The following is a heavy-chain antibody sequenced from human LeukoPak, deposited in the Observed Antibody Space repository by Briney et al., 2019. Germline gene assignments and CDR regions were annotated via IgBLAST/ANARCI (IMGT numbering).Heavy chain of an antibody. V-gene: IGHV4-59*12. CDR2: IYYSGST. D-gene: IGHD3-3*01. Sequence: SETLSLTCTVSGGSISSYYWSWIRQPPGKGLEWIGYIYYSGSTNYNPSLKSRVTISVDTSKNQFSLKLSSVTAADTAVYYCARASEGFDPWGQGTLVTVSS. J-gene: IGHJ5*02. CDR1: GGSISSYY. CDR3: ARASEGFDP.